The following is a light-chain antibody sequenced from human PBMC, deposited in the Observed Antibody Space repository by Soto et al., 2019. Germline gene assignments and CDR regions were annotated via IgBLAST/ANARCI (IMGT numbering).Light chain of an antibody. CDR3: QQYGSSRWT. Sequence: EIVLTQSPSTLSLSPGERATLSFGASQSVSSSYLAWHQQKPGLAPRLLTCDASSRATGIPDRFGGSGSGTDFTLPISRLEPEDFAVYYCQQYGSSRWTFGQGTKVEIK. CDR1: QSVSSSY. CDR2: DAS. V-gene: IGKV3D-20*01. J-gene: IGKJ1*01.